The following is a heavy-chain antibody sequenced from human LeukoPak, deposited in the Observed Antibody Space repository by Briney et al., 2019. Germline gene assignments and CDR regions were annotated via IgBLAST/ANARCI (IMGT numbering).Heavy chain of an antibody. CDR3: ARAPNYDFWSGYLDY. D-gene: IGHD3-3*01. V-gene: IGHV4-4*02. CDR1: GGSISRSNW. Sequence: SETLSLTCAVSGGSISRSNWWSWVRQSPGKGLEWFGEIYDNGSTNYNPSLKSRVTISVDKSKNQFSLRLSSVTAADTAVYYCARAPNYDFWSGYLDYWGQGTLVTVSS. J-gene: IGHJ4*02. CDR2: IYDNGST.